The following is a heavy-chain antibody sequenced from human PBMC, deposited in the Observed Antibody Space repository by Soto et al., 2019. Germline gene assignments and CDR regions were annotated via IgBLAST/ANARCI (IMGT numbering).Heavy chain of an antibody. Sequence: QVQLVQSGAEVKKPGASVKVSCKASGYTFTSYDINWVRQATGQGLEWMGWMNPNSGNTGYAQKFQGRVTMTRNTSISTAYMELSSLRSEDTAVYYCARSYYDFWSGYPGGWFDPWGQGTLVTVSS. D-gene: IGHD3-3*01. CDR2: MNPNSGNT. V-gene: IGHV1-8*01. CDR3: ARSYYDFWSGYPGGWFDP. CDR1: GYTFTSYD. J-gene: IGHJ5*02.